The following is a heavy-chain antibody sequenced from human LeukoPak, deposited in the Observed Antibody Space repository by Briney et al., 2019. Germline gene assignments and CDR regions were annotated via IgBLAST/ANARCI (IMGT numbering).Heavy chain of an antibody. V-gene: IGHV3-11*01. CDR1: GFTFSDYY. Sequence: SGGSLRLSCAASGFTFSDYYMSWIRQAPGKGLEWVSYICDRSRTIYYADSVKGRFTISRDNAKNSVYLQMNNLGAEDTAVYYCARDRLGDYDHSGYYDKWGQGTLVTGS. J-gene: IGHJ4*02. CDR2: ICDRSRTI. D-gene: IGHD3-22*01. CDR3: ARDRLGDYDHSGYYDK.